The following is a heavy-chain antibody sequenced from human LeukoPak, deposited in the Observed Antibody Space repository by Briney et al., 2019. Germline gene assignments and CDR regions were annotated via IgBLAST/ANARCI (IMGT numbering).Heavy chain of an antibody. J-gene: IGHJ4*02. Sequence: GGSLRFSCAASGFTFSTYWMNWARQAPGKGLEWVANIQQDGSEKYYVDSVKGRFTISRDSAKNSLYLQMNSLRVEDTAVYYCARIGLYRSGRYYFDYWGQGTLVTVSS. CDR3: ARIGLYRSGRYYFDY. CDR2: IQQDGSEK. V-gene: IGHV3-7*01. CDR1: GFTFSTYW. D-gene: IGHD6-25*01.